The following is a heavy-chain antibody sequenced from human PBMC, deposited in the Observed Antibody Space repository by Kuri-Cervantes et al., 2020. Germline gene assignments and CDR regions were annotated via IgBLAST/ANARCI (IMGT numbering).Heavy chain of an antibody. D-gene: IGHD1-14*01. J-gene: IGHJ4*02. V-gene: IGHV3-30*18. CDR3: ANGITSHLDY. CDR1: GFTFSSYG. Sequence: GESLKISCAASGFTFSSYGMHWVRQAPGKGPEWVAVISYDGSNKYYADSVKGRFTISRDNSKNTLYLQMNSLRAEDTAVYYCANGITSHLDYWGQGTLVTVSS. CDR2: ISYDGSNK.